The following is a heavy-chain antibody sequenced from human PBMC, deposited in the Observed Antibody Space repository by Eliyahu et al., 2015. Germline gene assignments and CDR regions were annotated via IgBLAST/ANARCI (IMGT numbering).Heavy chain of an antibody. V-gene: IGHV3-23*01. Sequence: EVQLLESGGGLVQPGGSXRLSCAASGFTXXXXAMXWVRQAPGKGLXWVSAISGXGGSTYYADSVKGRFTISRDNSKNTLYLQMNSLRAEDTAVYYCAKEKDGGYYYYYGMDVWGQGTTVTVSS. CDR3: AKEKDGGYYYYYGMDV. D-gene: IGHD2-15*01. CDR1: GFTXXXXA. J-gene: IGHJ6*02. CDR2: ISGXGGST.